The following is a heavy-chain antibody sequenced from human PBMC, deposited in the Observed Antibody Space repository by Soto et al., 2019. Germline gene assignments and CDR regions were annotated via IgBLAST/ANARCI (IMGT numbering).Heavy chain of an antibody. CDR1: GFTVSGKKY. CDR2: LYDVDGT. J-gene: IGHJ3*02. Sequence: LRLSCAAFGFTVSGKKYVAWVRQPPGKGLEWVSALYDVDGTYYADSVKGRFTTSSDSSRTIVYLQIHSLRPDDTAVYFCASWQLQEHAYDIWGQGTTVTVSS. D-gene: IGHD6-13*01. CDR3: ASWQLQEHAYDI. V-gene: IGHV3-53*01.